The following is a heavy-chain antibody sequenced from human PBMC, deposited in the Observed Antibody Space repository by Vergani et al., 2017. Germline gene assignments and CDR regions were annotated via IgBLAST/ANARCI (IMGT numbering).Heavy chain of an antibody. CDR2: ISYDGSNK. CDR3: ATGYSSSWFPGAFDI. CDR1: GFTFSSYA. V-gene: IGHV3-30-3*01. D-gene: IGHD6-13*01. J-gene: IGHJ3*02. Sequence: QVQLVESGGGVVQPGRSLRLSCAPSGFTFSSYAMHWVRQAPGKGLEWVAVISYDGSNKYYADSVKGRFTISRDNSKNTLYLQMNSLRAEDTAVYYCATGYSSSWFPGAFDIWGQGTMVTVSS.